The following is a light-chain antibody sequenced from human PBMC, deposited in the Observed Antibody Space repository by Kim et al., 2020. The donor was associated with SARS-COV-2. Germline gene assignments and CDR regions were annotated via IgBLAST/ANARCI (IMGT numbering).Light chain of an antibody. CDR3: QVWDSSTHYV. CDR1: KLGDKY. J-gene: IGLJ1*01. CDR2: QDS. Sequence: SYELTQPPSVSVSPGQTASITCSGDKLGDKYACWYQQKPGQSPVLVIYQDSKRPSGIPERFSGSNSGNTATLTISGTQAMDEADYYCQVWDSSTHYVFGTGTKVTVL. V-gene: IGLV3-1*01.